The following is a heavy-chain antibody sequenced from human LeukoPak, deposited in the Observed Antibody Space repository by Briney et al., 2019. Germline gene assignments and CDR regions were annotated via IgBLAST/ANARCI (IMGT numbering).Heavy chain of an antibody. V-gene: IGHV1-46*01. CDR3: VRGYTYGPKYFDY. CDR1: GYTFTSYN. CDR2: INPSVGST. D-gene: IGHD5-18*01. Sequence: ASVKVSCKASGYTFTSYNIHSARQAPGQGLEWMGIINPSVGSTSYEQKFQGRVTMTRDTSTSTVYMELSSLRSEDTAVYYCVRGYTYGPKYFDYWGQGTLVTVSS. J-gene: IGHJ4*02.